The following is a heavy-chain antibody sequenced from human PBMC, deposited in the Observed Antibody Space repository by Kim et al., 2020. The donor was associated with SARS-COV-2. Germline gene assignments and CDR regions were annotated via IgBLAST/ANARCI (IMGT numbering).Heavy chain of an antibody. V-gene: IGHV1-69*11. D-gene: IGHD1-26*01. CDR2: LIPFLGTA. Sequence: SVKVSCKASGGTFSTYAITWGRQAPAQERAGLGQLIPFLGTATYAQEFQGRVTITADESTSTAYMELSTLRSEDTAVYYCARDFYSGSYYLNYYYGMDVWGQGTTVTVSS. CDR3: ARDFYSGSYYLNYYYGMDV. CDR1: GGTFSTYA. J-gene: IGHJ6*02.